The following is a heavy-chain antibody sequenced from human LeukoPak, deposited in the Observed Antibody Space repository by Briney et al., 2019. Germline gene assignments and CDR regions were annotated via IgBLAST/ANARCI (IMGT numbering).Heavy chain of an antibody. Sequence: SETLSLTCTVSGGSISSSSYYWGWIRQPPGKGLEWIGSTYYSGSTYYNPSLKSRVTISVDTSKNQFSLKLSSVTAADTAVYYCARSGQYDFWSGYYYYYMDVWGKGTTVTVSS. J-gene: IGHJ6*03. D-gene: IGHD3-3*01. CDR1: GGSISSSSYY. V-gene: IGHV4-39*07. CDR3: ARSGQYDFWSGYYYYYMDV. CDR2: TYYSGST.